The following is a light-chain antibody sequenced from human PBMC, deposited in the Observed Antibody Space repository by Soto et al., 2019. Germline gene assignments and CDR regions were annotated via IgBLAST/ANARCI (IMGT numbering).Light chain of an antibody. V-gene: IGKV3-20*01. J-gene: IGKJ5*01. CDR3: QQYGSSPSIT. Sequence: EIVLTQSPGTLSLSPGERATLSCRASPSVSSSSLAWYQQKPGQAPRLLIYGASSRATDIPDRFRGSGSGTDFTLTISTLEPEDFAVYYWQQYGSSPSITVGQGTLLEIK. CDR1: PSVSSSS. CDR2: GAS.